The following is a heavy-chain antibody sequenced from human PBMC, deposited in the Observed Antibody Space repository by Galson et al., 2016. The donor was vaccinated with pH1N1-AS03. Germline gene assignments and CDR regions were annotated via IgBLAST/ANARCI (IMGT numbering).Heavy chain of an antibody. CDR3: VRDRELVR. CDR2: INPDASST. Sequence: SLRLSCAASGFPFGTYWMHWVRQAPGKGLEWVSRINPDASSTNYAESVKGRFTISRDNAKNTVYLQINSLRAEDTAVYYCVRDRELVRWGQGTLVTVSS. V-gene: IGHV3-74*01. J-gene: IGHJ5*02. D-gene: IGHD1-26*01. CDR1: GFPFGTYW.